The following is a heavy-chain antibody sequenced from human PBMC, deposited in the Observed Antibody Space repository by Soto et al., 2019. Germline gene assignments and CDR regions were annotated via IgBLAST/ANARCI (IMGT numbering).Heavy chain of an antibody. CDR1: GFTFSTYA. CDR2: ISDSGGSP. Sequence: EVQLLESGGGLVQPGGSLRLSCAVSGFTFSTYAVSWVRQAPGKGLEWVSVISDSGGSPYYADSVKGRFTISRDNSKNTLYLQMNSLRAEDTAVYYCAKDSGAEVVTYFDFWGQGTLVTVSS. D-gene: IGHD3-22*01. J-gene: IGHJ4*02. V-gene: IGHV3-23*01. CDR3: AKDSGAEVVTYFDF.